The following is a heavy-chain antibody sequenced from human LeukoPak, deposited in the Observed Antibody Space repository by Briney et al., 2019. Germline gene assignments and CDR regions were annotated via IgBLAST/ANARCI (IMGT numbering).Heavy chain of an antibody. CDR1: GGSISSYY. Sequence: SETLSLTCTVSGGSISSYYWSWIRQPAGKGLEWIGRIYSSGSINYNPSLKSRVTMSVDMPKNQFSLKLSSVTAADTAVYCCARDKPDYGDYSTSPAYYMDVWGKGTTVTVSS. J-gene: IGHJ6*03. CDR3: ARDKPDYGDYSTSPAYYMDV. D-gene: IGHD4-17*01. CDR2: IYSSGSI. V-gene: IGHV4-4*07.